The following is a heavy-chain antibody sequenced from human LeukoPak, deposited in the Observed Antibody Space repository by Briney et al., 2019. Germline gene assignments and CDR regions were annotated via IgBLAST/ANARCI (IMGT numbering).Heavy chain of an antibody. J-gene: IGHJ4*02. CDR3: ARGDSSGYYYTPTYFDY. CDR2: ISSSSSYI. Sequence: GGSLRLSCAASGFTFSSYSMNWVRQAPGKGLEWVSYISSSSSYIYYADSVRGRFTVSRDNAKNSLYLQMNSLRAEDTAVYYCARGDSSGYYYTPTYFDYWGQGTLVTVSS. V-gene: IGHV3-21*05. CDR1: GFTFSSYS. D-gene: IGHD3-22*01.